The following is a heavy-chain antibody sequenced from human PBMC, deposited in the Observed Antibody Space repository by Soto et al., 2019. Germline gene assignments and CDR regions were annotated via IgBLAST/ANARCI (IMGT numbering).Heavy chain of an antibody. CDR2: IIPILGIA. D-gene: IGHD6-13*01. J-gene: IGHJ5*02. Sequence: EASVKVSCKASGGTFSCYTISWVRQAPGQGLEWMGRIIPILGIANYAQKFQGRVTITADKSTSTAYMELSSLRSEDTAVYYCARDLSPRIAAAGNWFDPWGQGTLVTVSS. CDR3: ARDLSPRIAAAGNWFDP. V-gene: IGHV1-69*04. CDR1: GGTFSCYT.